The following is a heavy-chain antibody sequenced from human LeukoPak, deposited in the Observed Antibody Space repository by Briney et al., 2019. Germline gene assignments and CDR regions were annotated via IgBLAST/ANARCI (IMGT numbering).Heavy chain of an antibody. Sequence: ASVKVSCKASGYTFTSYYMHWVRQAPGQGLEWMGIINPSGGSTSYAQKFQGRVTMTRDTSTSTVYMELSSLRSEDTAVYYCAVLGGSGSHPTTLADAFDIWGQGTMVTVSS. V-gene: IGHV1-46*01. CDR1: GYTFTSYY. CDR2: INPSGGST. CDR3: AVLGGSGSHPTTLADAFDI. D-gene: IGHD1-26*01. J-gene: IGHJ3*02.